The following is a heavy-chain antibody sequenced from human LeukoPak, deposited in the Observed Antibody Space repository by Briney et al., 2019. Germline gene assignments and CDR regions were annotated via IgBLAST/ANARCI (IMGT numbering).Heavy chain of an antibody. V-gene: IGHV4-39*01. CDR2: IYYSGST. CDR3: ATVLRYFDWLLSPLDY. J-gene: IGHJ4*02. Sequence: SETLSLTCTVSGGSISSSSYSWGWIRQPPGKGLEWIGSIYYSGSTYYNPSLKSRVTISVDTSKNQFSLKLSSVTAADTAVYYCATVLRYFDWLLSPLDYWGQGTLVTVSS. D-gene: IGHD3-9*01. CDR1: GGSISSSSYS.